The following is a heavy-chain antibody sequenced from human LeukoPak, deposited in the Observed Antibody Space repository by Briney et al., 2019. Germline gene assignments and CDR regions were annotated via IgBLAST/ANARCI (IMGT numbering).Heavy chain of an antibody. CDR1: GYTFTGYY. D-gene: IGHD3-22*01. J-gene: IGHJ3*02. V-gene: IGHV1-69*13. Sequence: SVKVSCKASGYTFTGYYMHWVRQAPGQGLEWMGWIIPIFGTANYAQKFQGRVTTTADESTSTAYMELSSLRSEDTAVYYCASPMIVVSGEFLDAFDIWGQGTMVTVSS. CDR3: ASPMIVVSGEFLDAFDI. CDR2: IIPIFGTA.